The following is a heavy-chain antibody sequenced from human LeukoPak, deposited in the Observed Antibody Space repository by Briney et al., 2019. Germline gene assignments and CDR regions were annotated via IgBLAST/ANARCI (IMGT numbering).Heavy chain of an antibody. Sequence: ASVKVSCKASGGTFSSYTISWVRQAPGQGLERMGRIIPILGIANYAQKFQGRVTITADKSTSTAYMELSSLRSEDTAVYYCARGSSWLRLDYWGQGTLVTVSS. V-gene: IGHV1-69*02. CDR1: GGTFSSYT. CDR2: IIPILGIA. J-gene: IGHJ4*02. CDR3: ARGSSWLRLDY. D-gene: IGHD6-13*01.